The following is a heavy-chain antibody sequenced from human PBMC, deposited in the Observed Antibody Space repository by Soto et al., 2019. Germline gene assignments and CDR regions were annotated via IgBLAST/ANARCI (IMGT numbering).Heavy chain of an antibody. D-gene: IGHD3-22*01. CDR3: ASGFDSDGLYNGGHP. J-gene: IGHJ5*02. CDR2: ILHIGST. CDR1: GGSISTTNW. V-gene: IGHV4-4*02. Sequence: VQLQESGPGLVTPSGTLSLTCTVSGGSISTTNWWSWVRQSPGKGLEWIGEILHIGSTNYNPSLKSRVTISIDKSKNQFSLRLSSVTAADTAVYYCASGFDSDGLYNGGHPWGQGTLVSVSS.